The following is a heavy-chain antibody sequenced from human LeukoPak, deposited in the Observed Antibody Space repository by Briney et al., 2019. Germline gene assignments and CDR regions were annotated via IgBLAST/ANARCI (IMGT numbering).Heavy chain of an antibody. CDR3: ARDLFGGTYLGVFDY. V-gene: IGHV3-66*02. D-gene: IGHD1-26*01. J-gene: IGHJ4*02. Sequence: GGSLRLSCAASGFTFSTNYMSWVRQAPGKGLEWVSIIHAGGTTYYADSVKGRFTISRDNSKNTLYLQMNNLRTEDTAVYYCARDLFGGTYLGVFDYWGQGTLVTVSS. CDR1: GFTFSTNY. CDR2: IHAGGTT.